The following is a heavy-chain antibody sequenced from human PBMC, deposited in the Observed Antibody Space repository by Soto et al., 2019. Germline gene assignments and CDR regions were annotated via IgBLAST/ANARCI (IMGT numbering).Heavy chain of an antibody. D-gene: IGHD2-15*01. CDR1: GFTISSYC. V-gene: IGHV3-30*18. J-gene: IGHJ4*02. Sequence: QVQLVESGGGVVQPGGSLRLSCAASGFTISSYCMHWVRQAPGKGLEWVAVISYDGSNKYYADSVKGRFTTSRANSKNTLYLQMNMLRAEDTAVYYCAKVRRCSGRRYCTILDYWGQGTLVTVSS. CDR3: AKVRRCSGRRYCTILDY. CDR2: ISYDGSNK.